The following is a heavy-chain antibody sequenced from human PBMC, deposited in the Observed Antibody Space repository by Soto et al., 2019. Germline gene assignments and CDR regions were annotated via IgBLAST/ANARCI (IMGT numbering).Heavy chain of an antibody. V-gene: IGHV4-61*03. D-gene: IGHD5-18*01. Sequence: PSETLSLTCTGFGASVSSGTYYWSWIRQAPGKGLEWVGHIYYTGSTNYNPSLNNRVTISVDTSKNHFSLQLPSVTAADTAVYYCARGAGFSYASTWFDIWGQGTLVTVS. CDR2: IYYTGST. CDR3: ARGAGFSYASTWFDI. CDR1: GASVSSGTYY. J-gene: IGHJ5*02.